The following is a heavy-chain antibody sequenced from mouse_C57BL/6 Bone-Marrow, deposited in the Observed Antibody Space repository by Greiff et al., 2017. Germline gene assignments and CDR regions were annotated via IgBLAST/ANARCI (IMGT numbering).Heavy chain of an antibody. Sequence: VQLQQSGAELVKPGASVKLSCKASGYTFTNYWMHWVKQRPGQGLEWIGMMHPNGGSPDYNEKFKSEATLSVDKSSRTAYMELSSLTSEDSAVYYCARSSDYDDYAMDYWGQGTSVTVSA. J-gene: IGHJ4*01. D-gene: IGHD2-4*01. CDR1: GYTFTNYW. CDR3: ARSSDYDDYAMDY. V-gene: IGHV1-64*01. CDR2: MHPNGGSP.